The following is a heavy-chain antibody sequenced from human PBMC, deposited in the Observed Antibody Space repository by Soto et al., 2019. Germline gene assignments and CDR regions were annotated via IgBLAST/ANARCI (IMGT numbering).Heavy chain of an antibody. D-gene: IGHD2-2*01. V-gene: IGHV3-30*04. CDR3: ARECTSNTESNPWDY. CDR1: GFTFSSYA. CDR2: ISYDEVNK. Sequence: QVQLVESGGGVVQPGRSLRLSCAASGFTFSSYAMSWVHQAPGKGLEWVAVISYDEVNKYYPDSVKGRFTISRDNSKNPVYLLMNSLRAEDTAVYYSARECTSNTESNPWDYGGQGTLVTVSS. J-gene: IGHJ4*02.